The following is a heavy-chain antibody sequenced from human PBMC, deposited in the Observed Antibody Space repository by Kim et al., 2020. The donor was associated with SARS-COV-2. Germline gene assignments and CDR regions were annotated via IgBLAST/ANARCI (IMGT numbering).Heavy chain of an antibody. CDR2: INGEGSEK. J-gene: IGHJ4*02. Sequence: GGSLRLSCAASGFTFSDSWMNWVRQAPGKGLEWVANINGEGSEKYYVDSVKGRLTISRDNAKNSLSLHMNSLTAEDTAVYYCTVGHFTWWGQGTMVTVSS. CDR1: GFTFSDSW. CDR3: TVGHFTW. V-gene: IGHV3-7*01. D-gene: IGHD3-3*02.